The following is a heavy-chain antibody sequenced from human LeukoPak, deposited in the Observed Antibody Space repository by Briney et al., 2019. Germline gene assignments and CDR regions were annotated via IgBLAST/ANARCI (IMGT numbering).Heavy chain of an antibody. CDR1: GGSISSSNW. Sequence: SETLSLTCAVSGGSISSSNWWSWVRQPPGKGLEWIGEIYHSGSTNYNPSLKSRVTISVDKSKNQFSLKLSSVTAADTAVYYCARERGPVYGDYVLVAFDIWGQGTMVTVSS. CDR3: ARERGPVYGDYVLVAFDI. CDR2: IYHSGST. D-gene: IGHD4-17*01. V-gene: IGHV4-4*02. J-gene: IGHJ3*02.